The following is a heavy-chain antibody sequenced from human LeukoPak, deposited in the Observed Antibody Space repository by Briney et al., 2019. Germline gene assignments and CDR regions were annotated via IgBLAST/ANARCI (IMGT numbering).Heavy chain of an antibody. V-gene: IGHV3-21*01. J-gene: IGHJ5*02. D-gene: IGHD3-22*01. CDR1: GFTFSSYT. CDR2: ISTSSNYI. CDR3: ARVLDSSGYYYGFDP. Sequence: PGGSLRLSCAASGFTFSSYTMNWVRQAPGKGLEWVSSISTSSNYIYYVDSVKGRFTISRDNAKNSLYLQMDSLRAEDTAVYYCARVLDSSGYYYGFDPWGQGTLVTVSS.